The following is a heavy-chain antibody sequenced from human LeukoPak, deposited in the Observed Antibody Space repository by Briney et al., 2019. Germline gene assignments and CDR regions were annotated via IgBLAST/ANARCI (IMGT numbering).Heavy chain of an antibody. J-gene: IGHJ4*02. D-gene: IGHD2-15*01. CDR3: AKVYCSGGSCYNPDY. CDR1: GFTFSSYA. V-gene: IGHV3-23*01. CDR2: ISGSGGST. Sequence: GGSLRLSCAASGFTFSSYAMSWVRQAPGKGLEWVSAISGSGGSTYYADSVKGRFTISRDNSKNTLHLQMNSLRAEDTAVYYCAKVYCSGGSCYNPDYWGQGTLVTVSS.